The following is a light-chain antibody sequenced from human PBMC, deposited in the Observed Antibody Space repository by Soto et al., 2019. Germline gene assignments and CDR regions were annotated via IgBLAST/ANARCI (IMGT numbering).Light chain of an antibody. CDR2: WAS. V-gene: IGKV4-1*01. J-gene: IGKJ1*01. Sequence: DIVMSPSPDSRALCWVDGATINDNSSQSVLYSSSNKNYLGWCQQKLRRPPNLLIYWASTRESGVPARFNGRGSGTDFSLPICGLQADGVAVYYCWQYYSTQTLGQGTKVDIK. CDR3: WQYYSTQT. CDR1: QSVLYSSSNKNY.